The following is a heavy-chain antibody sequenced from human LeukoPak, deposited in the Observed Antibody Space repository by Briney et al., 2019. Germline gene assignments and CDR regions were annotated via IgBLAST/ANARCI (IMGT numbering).Heavy chain of an antibody. CDR3: AKGGPTGDLRSPGRDW. V-gene: IGHV3-23*01. J-gene: IGHJ4*02. CDR2: IGTSGGST. D-gene: IGHD1-1*01. Sequence: GGSLRLSCAASGCTFSSYAMSWVRQPPGRGLEWVSVIGTSGGSTYYADSVKGRFTISRDNSKSTLYLQMTSLRAEDTAIYYCAKGGPTGDLRSPGRDWWGQGALVTVSS. CDR1: GCTFSSYA.